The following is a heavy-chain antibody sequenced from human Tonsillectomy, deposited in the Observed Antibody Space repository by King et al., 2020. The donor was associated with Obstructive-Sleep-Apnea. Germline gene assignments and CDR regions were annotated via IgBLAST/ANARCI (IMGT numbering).Heavy chain of an antibody. Sequence: LQLQESGPGLVKPSETLSLTCTVSAGSISSSSYYWGWIRQPPGKGLEWIGSIYYSGRTYYNPSLKSRVTISVDTSKNQFSLKLSYVTAADTAVYYCARERAAGANCFDPWGQGTLVTVSS. CDR2: IYYSGRT. V-gene: IGHV4-39*07. CDR1: AGSISSSSYY. D-gene: IGHD6-13*01. CDR3: ARERAAGANCFDP. J-gene: IGHJ5*02.